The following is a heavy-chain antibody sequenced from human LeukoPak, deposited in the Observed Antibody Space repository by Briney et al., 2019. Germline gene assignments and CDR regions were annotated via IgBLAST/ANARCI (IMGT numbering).Heavy chain of an antibody. J-gene: IGHJ4*02. CDR3: AKDTRVLVPPAFYFDS. V-gene: IGHV3-30*02. CDR1: GFTFSNSG. CDR2: IWFDGRNT. Sequence: GGSLRLSCAASGFTFSNSGMHWIRQAPGKGLEWVAGIWFDGRNTYYGDSVKGRFTISRDNSKDTLYLQMDSLEPEDTAEYFCAKDTRVLVPPAFYFDSWGQGALVTVSS. D-gene: IGHD3-3*02.